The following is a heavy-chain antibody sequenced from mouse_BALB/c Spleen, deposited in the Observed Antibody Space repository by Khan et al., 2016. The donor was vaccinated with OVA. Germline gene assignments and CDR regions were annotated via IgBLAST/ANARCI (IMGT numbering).Heavy chain of an antibody. Sequence: QIQLVQSGAELVRPGASVTLSCKASGYTFTDYEMHWVKQTPVHGLEWIGAIDPETGGTAYNQKFKGKATLTAEKSSSTAYMELRSLTSEDSAVYYCTRSDGYYGYFDVWGAGTTVTVSS. J-gene: IGHJ1*01. CDR1: GYTFTDYE. CDR3: TRSDGYYGYFDV. D-gene: IGHD2-3*01. CDR2: IDPETGGT. V-gene: IGHV1-15*01.